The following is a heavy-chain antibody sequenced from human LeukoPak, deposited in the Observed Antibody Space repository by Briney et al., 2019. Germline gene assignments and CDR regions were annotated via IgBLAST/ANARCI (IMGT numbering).Heavy chain of an antibody. CDR3: ARPGIVGATRYYFDY. Sequence: ASVKFSCKASGYTFTSYYMHWVRQAPGQGLEWMGIINPSGGSTSYAQKFQGRVTMTRDTSTSTVYMELSSLRSEDTAVYYCARPGIVGATRYYFDYWGQGTLVTVSS. CDR2: INPSGGST. J-gene: IGHJ4*02. V-gene: IGHV1-46*01. CDR1: GYTFTSYY. D-gene: IGHD1-26*01.